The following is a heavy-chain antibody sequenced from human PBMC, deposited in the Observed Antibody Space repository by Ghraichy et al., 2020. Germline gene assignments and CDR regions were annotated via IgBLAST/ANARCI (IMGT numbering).Heavy chain of an antibody. CDR2: ISSSSSTI. CDR3: ARDRPYSSSSNWFDP. Sequence: GGSLRLSCAASGFTFSSYSMNWVRQAPGKGLEWVSYISSSSSTIYYADSVKGRFTISRDNAKNSLYLQMNSLRAEDTAVYYCARDRPYSSSSNWFDPWGQGTLVTVSS. V-gene: IGHV3-48*01. CDR1: GFTFSSYS. J-gene: IGHJ5*02. D-gene: IGHD6-13*01.